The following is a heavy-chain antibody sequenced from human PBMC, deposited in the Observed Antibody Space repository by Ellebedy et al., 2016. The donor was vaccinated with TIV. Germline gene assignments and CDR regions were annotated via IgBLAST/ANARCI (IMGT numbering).Heavy chain of an antibody. CDR2: MYPGDSDT. V-gene: IGHV5-51*01. CDR3: ARGRTGDCTGGACYSPFDY. D-gene: IGHD2-8*02. Sequence: PGGSLRLSCKGSGYSFTSYWIGWVRQMPGKGLEWMGIMYPGDSDTSHSPSFQGQVTMSAARSISTAYLQWSSLKASDTAMYYCARGRTGDCTGGACYSPFDYWGQGTLVTVSP. J-gene: IGHJ4*02. CDR1: GYSFTSYW.